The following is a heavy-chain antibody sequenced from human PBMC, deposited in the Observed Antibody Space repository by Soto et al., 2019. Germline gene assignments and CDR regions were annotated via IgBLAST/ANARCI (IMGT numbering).Heavy chain of an antibody. CDR2: ISSSSSYI. Sequence: EVQLVESGGGLVKPGGSLRLSCAASGFTFSSYSMNCVRQAPGKGLEWVSSISSSSSYIYYADSVKGRFTISRDNAKNSLYLQMNSLRAEDTAMYYCARDQPGYSYGYGLGYWGQGTLVTVSS. CDR1: GFTFSSYS. V-gene: IGHV3-21*01. J-gene: IGHJ4*02. D-gene: IGHD5-18*01. CDR3: ARDQPGYSYGYGLGY.